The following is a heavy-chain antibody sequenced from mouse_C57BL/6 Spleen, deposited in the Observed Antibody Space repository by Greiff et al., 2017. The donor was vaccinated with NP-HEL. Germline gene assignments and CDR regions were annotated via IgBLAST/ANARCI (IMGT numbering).Heavy chain of an antibody. CDR1: GFTFSSYT. J-gene: IGHJ4*01. Sequence: EVNVVESGGGLVKPGGSLKLSCAASGFTFSSYTMSWVRQTPEKRLEWVATISGGGGNTYYPDSVKGRFTISRDNAKNTLYLQMSSLRSEDTALYYCARGDTTVVAEDYAMDYWGQGTSVTVSS. CDR3: ARGDTTVVAEDYAMDY. V-gene: IGHV5-9*01. D-gene: IGHD1-1*01. CDR2: ISGGGGNT.